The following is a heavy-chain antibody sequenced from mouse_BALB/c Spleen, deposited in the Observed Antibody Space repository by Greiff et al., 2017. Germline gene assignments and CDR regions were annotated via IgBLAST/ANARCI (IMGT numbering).Heavy chain of an antibody. V-gene: IGHV5-17*02. Sequence: EVQLQESGGGLVQPGGSRKLSCAASGFTFSSFGMHWVRQAPEKGLEWVAYISSGSSTIYYADTVKGRFTISRDNPKNTLFLQMTSLRSEDTAMYYCARGGTTGGYYAMDYWGQGTSVTVSS. D-gene: IGHD2-14*01. CDR2: ISSGSSTI. J-gene: IGHJ4*01. CDR3: ARGGTTGGYYAMDY. CDR1: GFTFSSFG.